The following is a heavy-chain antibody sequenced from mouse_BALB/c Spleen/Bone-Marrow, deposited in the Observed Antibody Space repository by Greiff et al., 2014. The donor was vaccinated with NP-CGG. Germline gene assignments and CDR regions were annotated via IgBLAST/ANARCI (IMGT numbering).Heavy chain of an antibody. V-gene: IGHV1-80*01. CDR1: GYAFSSYW. CDR3: ARQYGNYFDY. D-gene: IGHD2-10*02. J-gene: IGHJ2*01. CDR2: IYPGDGDT. Sequence: LVESGAELVRPGSSVKISCKASGYAFSSYWMNWVKQRPGRGLEWIGQIYPGDGDTNYNGKFKGKATLTADKSSSTAYMQLSSLTSEDSAVYFCARQYGNYFDYWGQGTTLTVSS.